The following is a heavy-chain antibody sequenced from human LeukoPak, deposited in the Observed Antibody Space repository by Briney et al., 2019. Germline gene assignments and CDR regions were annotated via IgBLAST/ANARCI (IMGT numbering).Heavy chain of an antibody. CDR2: VSLSGLT. CDR3: SRENAAFSPFGY. V-gene: IGHV4-4*02. Sequence: SETLSLTCGVSGGSITSTNWWSWVRQPPGQGLEWIGEVSLSGLTNYSPSLSSRVIMALDTSKNHLSLHLTSVTAADTAVYYCSRENAAFSPFGYWGQGYLVTVLS. CDR1: GGSITSTNW. D-gene: IGHD6-25*01. J-gene: IGHJ4*02.